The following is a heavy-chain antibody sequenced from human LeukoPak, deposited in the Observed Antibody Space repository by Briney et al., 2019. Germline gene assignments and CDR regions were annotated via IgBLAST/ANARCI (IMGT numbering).Heavy chain of an antibody. CDR2: ISAYNGNT. D-gene: IGHD3-10*01. J-gene: IGHJ3*02. V-gene: IGHV1-18*01. CDR1: AYTFTSYG. Sequence: ASVKVSCKASAYTFTSYGISWVRQAPGQGLEWMGWISAYNGNTNYAQKLQGRVTTTTDTSTSTAYMELRSLRSDDTAVYYCARRGTPVPLDAFDIWGQGTMVTVSS. CDR3: ARRGTPVPLDAFDI.